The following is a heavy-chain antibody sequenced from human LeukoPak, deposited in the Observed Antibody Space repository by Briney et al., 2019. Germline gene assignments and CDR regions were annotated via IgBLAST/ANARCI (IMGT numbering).Heavy chain of an antibody. J-gene: IGHJ4*02. CDR1: GLTFSSNY. CDR2: IYSGGST. Sequence: GGSLRLSCAASGLTFSSNYMSWVRQAPGKGLEWVSVIYSGGSTYYADSVKGRFTISRDNSKNTLYLQMNSLRAEDTAVYYCARDRGLYDSSGYYYDGYFDYWGQGTLVTVSS. D-gene: IGHD3-22*01. V-gene: IGHV3-66*01. CDR3: ARDRGLYDSSGYYYDGYFDY.